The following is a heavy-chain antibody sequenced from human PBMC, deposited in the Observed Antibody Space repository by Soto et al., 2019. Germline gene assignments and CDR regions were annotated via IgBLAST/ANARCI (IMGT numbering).Heavy chain of an antibody. D-gene: IGHD2-2*01. Sequence: GGSLRLSCAASGFTFSDYYMSWIRQAPGKGLEWVSYISSSSSYTNYADSVKGRFTISRDNAKNSLYLQMNSLRAEDTAVYYCARDLAVVPAADYYYYYGMDVWGQGTTVTVSS. V-gene: IGHV3-11*06. J-gene: IGHJ6*02. CDR2: ISSSSSYT. CDR1: GFTFSDYY. CDR3: ARDLAVVPAADYYYYYGMDV.